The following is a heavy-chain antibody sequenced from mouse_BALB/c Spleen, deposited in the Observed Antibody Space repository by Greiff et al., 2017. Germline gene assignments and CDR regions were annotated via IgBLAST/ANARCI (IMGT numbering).Heavy chain of an antibody. CDR2: ISSGGGST. CDR3: ARQLLRPFDY. J-gene: IGHJ2*01. V-gene: IGHV5-12-1*01. Sequence: DVMLVESGGGLVKPGGSLKLSCAASGFAFSSYDMSWVRQTPEKRLEWVAYISSGGGSTYYPDTVKGRFTISRDNAKNTLYLQMSSLKSEDTAMYYCARQLLRPFDYWGQGTTLTVSS. CDR1: GFAFSSYD. D-gene: IGHD1-2*01.